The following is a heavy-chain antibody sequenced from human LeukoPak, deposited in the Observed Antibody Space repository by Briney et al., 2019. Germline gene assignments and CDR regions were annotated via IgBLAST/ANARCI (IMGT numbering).Heavy chain of an antibody. Sequence: PSETLSLTCAVYGGSFSGYYWSWIRQPPGKGLEWIGEINHSGSTNYNPSLKSRVTISVDTSKNQFSLKLSSVTAADTAVYYCATRLIVGATITFDYWGQGTLVTVSS. CDR3: ATRLIVGATITFDY. CDR1: GGSFSGYY. J-gene: IGHJ4*02. CDR2: INHSGST. D-gene: IGHD1-26*01. V-gene: IGHV4-34*01.